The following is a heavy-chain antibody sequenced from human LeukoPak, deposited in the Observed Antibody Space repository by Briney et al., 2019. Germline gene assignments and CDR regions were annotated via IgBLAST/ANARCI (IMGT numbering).Heavy chain of an antibody. CDR3: ARGGEGATDNWFDP. J-gene: IGHJ5*02. Sequence: SETLSLTCTVSGGSISSSSYYWGWIRQPPGKGLEWIGSIYYSGSTYYNPSLKSRVTISVDTPKNQFSLKLSSVTAADTAVYYCARGGEGATDNWFDPWGQGTLVTVSS. CDR1: GGSISSSSYY. D-gene: IGHD1-26*01. V-gene: IGHV4-39*07. CDR2: IYYSGST.